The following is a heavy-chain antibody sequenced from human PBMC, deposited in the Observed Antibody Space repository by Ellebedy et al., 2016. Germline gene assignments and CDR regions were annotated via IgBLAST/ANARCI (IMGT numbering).Heavy chain of an antibody. CDR2: ISGSGGST. CDR3: AKDGAVRGVHDAFDI. CDR1: GFTFSGHG. Sequence: GESLKISXAASGFTFSGHGMSWVRQAPGKGLEWVSGISGSGGSTYYADSVKGRFTISRDNSKNTLYLQMNSLRAEDTAVYYCAKDGAVRGVHDAFDIWGQGTMVTVSS. D-gene: IGHD3-10*01. V-gene: IGHV3-23*01. J-gene: IGHJ3*02.